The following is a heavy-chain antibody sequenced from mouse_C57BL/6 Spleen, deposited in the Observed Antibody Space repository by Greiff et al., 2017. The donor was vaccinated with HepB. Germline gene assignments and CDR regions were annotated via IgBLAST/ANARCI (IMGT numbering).Heavy chain of an antibody. CDR2: ISYDGSN. D-gene: IGHD2-4*01. Sequence: EVKLEESGPGLVKPSQSLSLTCSVPGYSIPSGYSWTWIRQFPGNKLEWMGYISYDGSNNYNPSLKNRISITRDTSKNQFFLKLNSVTTEDTATYYCAREDYDGYFDYWGQGTTLTVSS. J-gene: IGHJ2*01. CDR3: AREDYDGYFDY. CDR1: GYSIPSGYS. V-gene: IGHV3-6*01.